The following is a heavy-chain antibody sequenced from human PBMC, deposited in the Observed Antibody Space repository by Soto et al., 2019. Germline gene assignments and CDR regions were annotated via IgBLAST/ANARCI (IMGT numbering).Heavy chain of an antibody. CDR1: GCSISTNY. V-gene: IGHV4-4*08. CDR2: ISSSGYT. CDR3: ASLHGARFNP. Sequence: PSETLSLACTVSGCSISTNYWSWIRQPPGKGLEWIGYISSSGYTNYNASLKSRITISIDPSKNQFSLKLTSVTAADTAVYYCASLHGARFNPWGQGTLVTVSS. J-gene: IGHJ5*02. D-gene: IGHD4-17*01.